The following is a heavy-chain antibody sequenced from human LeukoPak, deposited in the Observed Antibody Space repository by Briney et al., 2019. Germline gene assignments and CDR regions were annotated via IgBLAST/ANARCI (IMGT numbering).Heavy chain of an antibody. Sequence: ASVKVSCKASGGTFSSYAISWVRQAPGQGLEWMGRIIPIFGTANYAQKFQGRVTITTDESTSTAYMELSSLRSEDTAVYYCARAPDTYLSGAFDIWGQGTMVTVSS. V-gene: IGHV1-69*05. J-gene: IGHJ3*02. CDR3: ARAPDTYLSGAFDI. CDR2: IIPIFGTA. CDR1: GGTFSSYA. D-gene: IGHD6-19*01.